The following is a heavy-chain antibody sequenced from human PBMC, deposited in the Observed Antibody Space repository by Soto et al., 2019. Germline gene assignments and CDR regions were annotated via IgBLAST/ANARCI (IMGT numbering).Heavy chain of an antibody. J-gene: IGHJ6*02. CDR3: GRVLHSSRGMDV. CDR2: IHNSGTT. Sequence: SETLSLTCIVSGDSTNSYFWNWIRQPPGKGLEWIGYIHNSGTTKNNPSLESRVTISIDTSKNQFSLMLSSVTAADTAVYYCGRVLHSSRGMDVWGLGTTVTVSS. CDR1: GDSTNSYF. D-gene: IGHD4-4*01. V-gene: IGHV4-59*01.